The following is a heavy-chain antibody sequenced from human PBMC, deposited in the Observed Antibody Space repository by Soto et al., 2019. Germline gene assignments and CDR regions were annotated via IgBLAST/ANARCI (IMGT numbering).Heavy chain of an antibody. CDR3: ARGLPYDSSGYSFDH. CDR1: GFTFSSYG. Sequence: GSLRLSCAASGFTFSSYGMHWVRQAPGKGLEWVALISYHGTNKYYADSVKGRFTISRDNSKNTLYLQMNSLRAEDTAVYYCARGLPYDSSGYSFDHWGQGTLVTVSS. J-gene: IGHJ4*02. D-gene: IGHD3-22*01. V-gene: IGHV3-30*03. CDR2: ISYHGTNK.